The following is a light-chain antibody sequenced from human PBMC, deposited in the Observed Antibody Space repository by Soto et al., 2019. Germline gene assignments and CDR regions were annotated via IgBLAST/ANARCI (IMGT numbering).Light chain of an antibody. CDR3: QQYSSTPVT. CDR2: GAS. V-gene: IGKV3-20*01. J-gene: IGKJ1*01. CDR1: QSVSSSY. Sequence: EIVLTQSPGTLSLSPGERATLSCRASQSVSSSYLAWYQQKPGQAPRLLIYGASSRATGIPDRFSGSGSGTDFTLTISRLEPEYVALYYCQQYSSTPVTFGQGTKVEIK.